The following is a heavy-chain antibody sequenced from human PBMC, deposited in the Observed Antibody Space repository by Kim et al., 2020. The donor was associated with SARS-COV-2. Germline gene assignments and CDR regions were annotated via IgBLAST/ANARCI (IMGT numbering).Heavy chain of an antibody. CDR2: ISYDGSNK. CDR1: GFTFSSYA. Sequence: GGSLRLSCAASGFTFSSYAMHWVRQAPGKGLEWVAVISYDGSNKYYADSVKGRFTISRDNSKNTLYLQMNSLRAEDTAVYYCARDHGFLEWLLYPGLVDYWGQGTLVTVSS. CDR3: ARDHGFLEWLLYPGLVDY. V-gene: IGHV3-30-3*01. J-gene: IGHJ4*02. D-gene: IGHD3-3*01.